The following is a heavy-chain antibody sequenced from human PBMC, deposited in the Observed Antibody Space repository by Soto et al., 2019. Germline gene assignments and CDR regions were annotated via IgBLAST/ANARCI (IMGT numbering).Heavy chain of an antibody. J-gene: IGHJ4*02. CDR1: GYTFTSYG. V-gene: IGHV1-18*01. Sequence: ASVKVSCKASGYTFTSYGISWVRQAPGQGLEWMGWISAYNGNTNYAQKLQGRVTMTTDTSTSTAYMELRSLRAEDTAVYYCARAVSVPPPPGFDWLPPDFDYWGQGTLVTVSS. CDR3: ARAVSVPPPPGFDWLPPDFDY. CDR2: ISAYNGNT. D-gene: IGHD3-9*01.